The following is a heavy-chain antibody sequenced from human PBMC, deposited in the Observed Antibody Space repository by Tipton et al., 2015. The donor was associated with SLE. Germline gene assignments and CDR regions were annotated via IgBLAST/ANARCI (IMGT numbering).Heavy chain of an antibody. CDR2: IYTSGST. D-gene: IGHD4-23*01. J-gene: IGHJ1*01. CDR3: ASLDYGGH. Sequence: TLSLTCAVSGYSISSGYYWGWIRQPPGKGLEWIGYIYTSGSTNYNPSLKSRVTISVDTSKNQFSLKLSSVTAADTAVYYCASLDYGGHWGQGTLVTVSS. CDR1: GYSISSGYY. V-gene: IGHV4-38-2*01.